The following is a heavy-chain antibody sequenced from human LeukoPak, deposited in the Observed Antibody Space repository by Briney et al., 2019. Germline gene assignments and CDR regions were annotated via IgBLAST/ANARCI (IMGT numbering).Heavy chain of an antibody. CDR2: ISTSGSII. J-gene: IGHJ4*02. V-gene: IGHV3-48*03. D-gene: IGHD6-19*01. CDR3: ARASYNSDWYFDQ. Sequence: PGGSLRLSCAVSGFTFRSHEMKWVRQAAGKGLEWISYISTSGSIIYYADSVKGRFTISRDNARNSLFLQMGSLKVEDTAVYYCARASYNSDWYFDQWGQGTLVTVSS. CDR1: GFTFRSHE.